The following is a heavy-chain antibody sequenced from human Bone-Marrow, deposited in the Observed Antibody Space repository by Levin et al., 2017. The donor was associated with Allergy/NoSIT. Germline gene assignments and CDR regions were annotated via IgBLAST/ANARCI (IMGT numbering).Heavy chain of an antibody. D-gene: IGHD3-10*01. Sequence: GESLKISCAVSEFTFSSYWMGWVRQAPGKGLEWLAKIKQDGSEKHYVDSVKGRFTISRDNAKNSLYLQMNSLRAEDTAVYYCARYATGSYHFDYWGQGTLVTVS. J-gene: IGHJ4*02. CDR1: EFTFSSYW. CDR3: ARYATGSYHFDY. V-gene: IGHV3-7*01. CDR2: IKQDGSEK.